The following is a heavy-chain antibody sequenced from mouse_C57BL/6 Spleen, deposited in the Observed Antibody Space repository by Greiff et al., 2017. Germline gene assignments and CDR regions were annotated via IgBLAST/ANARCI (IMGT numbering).Heavy chain of an antibody. V-gene: IGHV5-9*01. CDR1: GFTFSSYT. J-gene: IGHJ3*01. CDR2: ISGGGGNT. Sequence: DVHLVESGGGLVKPGGSLKLSCAASGFTFSSYTMSWVRQTPEKRLEWVATISGGGGNTYYPDSVKGRFTISRDNAKNTLYLQMSSLRSEDTALYYCARHIYDGKGGFAYWGQGTLVTVSA. D-gene: IGHD2-3*01. CDR3: ARHIYDGKGGFAY.